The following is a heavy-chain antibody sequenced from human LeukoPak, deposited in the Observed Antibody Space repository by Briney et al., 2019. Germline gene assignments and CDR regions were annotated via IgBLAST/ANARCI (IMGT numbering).Heavy chain of an antibody. Sequence: GRSLRLSCAASGFTFSSYAMHWVRQAPGKGLEWVAVISYDGSNKYYADSVKGRFTISRDNSKNTLYLQMNSLRAEDTAVYYCARDDYDFWSGYSGYYYYGMDVWGQGTTVTVSS. CDR1: GFTFSSYA. CDR2: ISYDGSNK. CDR3: ARDDYDFWSGYSGYYYYGMDV. J-gene: IGHJ6*02. D-gene: IGHD3-3*01. V-gene: IGHV3-30-3*01.